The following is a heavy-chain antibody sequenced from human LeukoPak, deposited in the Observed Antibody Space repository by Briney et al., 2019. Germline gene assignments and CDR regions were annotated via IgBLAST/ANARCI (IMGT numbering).Heavy chain of an antibody. Sequence: GGSLRLSCAASGFTFSTYAMHWVRQAPGKGLEYVSAISSNGGSTYYANSVKGRFTISRDNSKNTLCLHMGSLRAEDMAVYYCARRGSYYGDSMDYWGQGTLVTVSS. D-gene: IGHD1-26*01. CDR3: ARRGSYYGDSMDY. CDR1: GFTFSTYA. CDR2: ISSNGGST. J-gene: IGHJ4*02. V-gene: IGHV3-64*01.